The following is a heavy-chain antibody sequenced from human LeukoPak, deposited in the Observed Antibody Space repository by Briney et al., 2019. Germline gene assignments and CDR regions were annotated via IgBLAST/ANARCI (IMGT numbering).Heavy chain of an antibody. V-gene: IGHV3-23*01. CDR3: AKRWQRWGDSDY. Sequence: PGGSLRLSCAASGFTFSSYAMSWVRQAPGKGLEWVSAISGDGGSTYYADSVKGRFTISRDNSKNTLYLQMNSLRAEDTAVYYCAKRWQRWGDSDYWGQGTLVTVSS. J-gene: IGHJ4*02. CDR1: GFTFSSYA. D-gene: IGHD5-12*01. CDR2: ISGDGGST.